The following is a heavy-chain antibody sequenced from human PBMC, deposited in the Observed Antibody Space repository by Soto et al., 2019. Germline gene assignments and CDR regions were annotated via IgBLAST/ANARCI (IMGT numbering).Heavy chain of an antibody. CDR1: GYTFTSYY. Sequence: ASVKVSCKASGYTFTSYYMHWVRQAPGQGLEWMGIINPSGGSTSYAQKFQGRVTMTRDTSTSTVYMELSSLRSEDTAVYYCAREYDILTGYYSRYFDYWGQGTLVTVSS. CDR2: INPSGGST. J-gene: IGHJ4*02. CDR3: AREYDILTGYYSRYFDY. D-gene: IGHD3-9*01. V-gene: IGHV1-46*01.